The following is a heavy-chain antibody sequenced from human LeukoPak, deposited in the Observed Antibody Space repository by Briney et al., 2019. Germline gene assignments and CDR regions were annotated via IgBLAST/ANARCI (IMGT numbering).Heavy chain of an antibody. Sequence: GSLRLSCAASGFTFSSYAMHWVRQAPGKGLEWVAVISYDGSNKYYADSVKGRFIISRDNSKNTLYLQMNSLRAEDTAVYYCAREKGGESVFDYWGQGTLVTVSS. D-gene: IGHD3-10*01. CDR1: GFTFSSYA. J-gene: IGHJ4*02. CDR2: ISYDGSNK. V-gene: IGHV3-30*04. CDR3: AREKGGESVFDY.